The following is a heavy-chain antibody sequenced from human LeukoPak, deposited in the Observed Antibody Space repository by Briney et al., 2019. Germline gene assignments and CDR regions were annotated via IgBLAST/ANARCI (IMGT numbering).Heavy chain of an antibody. CDR1: GFTFSSYG. D-gene: IGHD2-2*01. CDR2: ISYDGSNK. J-gene: IGHJ3*02. Sequence: PGGSLRLSCAAFGFTFSSYGMHWVRQAPGKGLEWVAVISYDGSNKYYADSVKGRFTISRDNSKNTLYLQMNSLRAEDTAVYYCAREEGYQLGACFDIWGQGTMVTVSS. V-gene: IGHV3-30*03. CDR3: AREEGYQLGACFDI.